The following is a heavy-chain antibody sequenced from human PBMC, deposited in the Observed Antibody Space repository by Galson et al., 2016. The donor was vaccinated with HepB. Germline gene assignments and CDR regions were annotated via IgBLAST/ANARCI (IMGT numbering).Heavy chain of an antibody. CDR1: GFAFSYYG. CDR2: ISYDGSNQ. J-gene: IGHJ4*02. V-gene: IGHV3-30*18. CDR3: AKDSGSVTSNLSTDHPDD. Sequence: SLRLSCAASGFAFSYYGMHWVRQAPGKGLERVAVISYDGSNQYYADSVKGRFTISRDNSKNTLYLQMNSLRAEDTAVYYCAKDSGSVTSNLSTDHPDDWGQGTLVTVSS. D-gene: IGHD4-17*01.